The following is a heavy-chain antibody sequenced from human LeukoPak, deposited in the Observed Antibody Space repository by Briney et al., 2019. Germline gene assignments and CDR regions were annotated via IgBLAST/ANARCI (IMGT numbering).Heavy chain of an antibody. D-gene: IGHD3-10*01. CDR3: AGSDYYGSGSRDY. CDR1: GGSVSSGSYY. V-gene: IGHV4-61*01. CDR2: IYYSGST. J-gene: IGHJ4*02. Sequence: KPSETLSLTCTVSGGSVSSGSYYWSWIRQPPGKGLEWIGYIYYSGSTNYNPSLKSRVTISVDTSKNQFSLKLSSVTAADTAVYYCAGSDYYGSGSRDYWGQGTLVTVSS.